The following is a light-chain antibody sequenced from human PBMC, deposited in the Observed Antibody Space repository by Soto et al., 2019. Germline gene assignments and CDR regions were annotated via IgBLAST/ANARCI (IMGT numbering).Light chain of an antibody. J-gene: IGLJ1*01. CDR1: SSDVGSYNL. Sequence: QSVLTQPASVSGSPGQSITISCTGTSSDVGSYNLVSWYQQHPDKAPKLMIYEASKRPSGVSNRFSGSKSGNTASLTISGLQAEDEADYYCTSYTSGIPYVFGTGTKVTVL. V-gene: IGLV2-14*02. CDR2: EAS. CDR3: TSYTSGIPYV.